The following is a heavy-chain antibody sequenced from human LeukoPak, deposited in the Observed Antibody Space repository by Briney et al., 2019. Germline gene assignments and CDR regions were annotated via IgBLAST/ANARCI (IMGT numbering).Heavy chain of an antibody. CDR3: AKETYCTNGVCYIDY. J-gene: IGHJ4*02. D-gene: IGHD2-8*01. CDR2: INWNGGST. CDR1: EFTFDDYG. Sequence: GGSLRLSCAASEFTFDDYGMSWVRQAPGKGLEWVSGINWNGGSTGYADSVKGRFTISRDNSKNTLYLQMNSLRAEDTAVYYCAKETYCTNGVCYIDYWGQGTLVTVSS. V-gene: IGHV3-20*04.